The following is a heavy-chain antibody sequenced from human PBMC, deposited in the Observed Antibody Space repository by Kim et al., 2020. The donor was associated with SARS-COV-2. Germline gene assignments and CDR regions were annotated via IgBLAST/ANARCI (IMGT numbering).Heavy chain of an antibody. Sequence: GGSLRLSCAASGFTFSSYWMHWVRQAPGKGLVWVSRINSDGSSTSYADSVKGRFTISRDNAKNTLYLQMNSLRAEDTAVYYCARVYYDSSGYADYWGQGTLVTVSS. CDR1: GFTFSSYW. J-gene: IGHJ4*02. CDR3: ARVYYDSSGYADY. D-gene: IGHD3-22*01. V-gene: IGHV3-74*01. CDR2: INSDGSST.